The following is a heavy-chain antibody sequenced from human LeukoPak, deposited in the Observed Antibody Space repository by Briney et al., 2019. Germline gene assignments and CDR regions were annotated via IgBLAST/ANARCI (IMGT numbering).Heavy chain of an antibody. CDR1: GFTFSSYA. D-gene: IGHD6-6*01. J-gene: IGHJ4*02. CDR3: TRGWYSSSSLDY. Sequence: PGGSLRLSCAASGFTFSSYAMSWVRQAPGKGLEWVGFIRSKAYGGTTEYAASVKGRFTISRDDSKSIAYLQMNSLKTEDTAVYYCTRGWYSSSSLDYWGQGTLVTVSS. V-gene: IGHV3-49*04. CDR2: IRSKAYGGTT.